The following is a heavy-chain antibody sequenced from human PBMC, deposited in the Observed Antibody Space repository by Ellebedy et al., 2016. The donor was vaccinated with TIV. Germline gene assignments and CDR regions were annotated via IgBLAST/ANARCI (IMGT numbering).Heavy chain of an antibody. CDR2: IKSKTDGGTT. D-gene: IGHD3-16*01. CDR3: TTGGGYYGWDY. Sequence: GGSLRLSCAASGFTFSNTWMTWVRQAPGKGLEWVGRIKSKTDGGTTDYAAPVKGRLTISRDDSKNTLYLQMNSLKTEDTAMYYCTTGGGYYGWDYWGQGTLVTVSS. J-gene: IGHJ4*02. CDR1: GFTFSNTW. V-gene: IGHV3-15*01.